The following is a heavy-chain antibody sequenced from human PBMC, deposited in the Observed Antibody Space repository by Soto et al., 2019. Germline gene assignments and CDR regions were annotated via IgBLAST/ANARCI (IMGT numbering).Heavy chain of an antibody. Sequence: EMQLLESGGDLVQPGGSLRLSCAASGFTFSSYAMTWVRQAPGKGLEYVSAISGRGVTTYYADSMKGRVTISRDNSKNHMSLQLHSLRADDTAVYYCSKDRDHIGMGEAFENWGQGTMVTVSS. CDR2: ISGRGVTT. CDR1: GFTFSSYA. CDR3: SKDRDHIGMGEAFEN. V-gene: IGHV3-23*01. J-gene: IGHJ3*02. D-gene: IGHD2-21*01.